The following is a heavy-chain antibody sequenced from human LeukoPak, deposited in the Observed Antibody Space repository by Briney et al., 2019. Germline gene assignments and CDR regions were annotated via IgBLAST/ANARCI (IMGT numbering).Heavy chain of an antibody. D-gene: IGHD3-22*01. CDR2: ISAYNGNT. Sequence: ASVKVSCKASGYTFTSYGISWVRQAPGQGLEWMGWISAYNGNTNYAQKLQGRVTMATDTSTSTAYMELRSLRSDDTAVYYCATKNFYYDSSGYYYWGQGTLVTDSS. CDR1: GYTFTSYG. CDR3: ATKNFYYDSSGYYY. V-gene: IGHV1-18*01. J-gene: IGHJ4*02.